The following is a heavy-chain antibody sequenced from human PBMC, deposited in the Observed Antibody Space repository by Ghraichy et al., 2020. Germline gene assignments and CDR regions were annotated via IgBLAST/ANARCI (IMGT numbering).Heavy chain of an antibody. V-gene: IGHV3-7*04. CDR1: GFTFTSYY. CDR3: ARGGYNYGSNPIDY. D-gene: IGHD5-18*01. Sequence: GGSLRLSCAASGFTFTSYYMTWVRQVPGKGLEWVANIKYDSSEKYYGDSVKGRFTISRDNAKNSLFLPMNSLRPDDTAVYFCARGGYNYGSNPIDYWGQGTLVTVSS. CDR2: IKYDSSEK. J-gene: IGHJ4*02.